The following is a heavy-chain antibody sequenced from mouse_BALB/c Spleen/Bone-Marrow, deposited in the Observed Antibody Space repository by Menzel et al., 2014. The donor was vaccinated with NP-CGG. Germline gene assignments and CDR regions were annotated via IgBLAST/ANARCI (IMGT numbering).Heavy chain of an antibody. Sequence: EVQLQQSGAELVKPGASVKLSCKASGYTFTGYWMHWVKQRPGQGLEWIGRIDPANGNTKYDPKFQGKATITADTSSNTAYLQLSSLTSEDTAVYYCASYYYGSSGFAYWGPGTLVTVSA. CDR1: GYTFTGYW. CDR3: ASYYYGSSGFAY. D-gene: IGHD1-1*01. J-gene: IGHJ3*01. CDR2: IDPANGNT. V-gene: IGHV14-3*02.